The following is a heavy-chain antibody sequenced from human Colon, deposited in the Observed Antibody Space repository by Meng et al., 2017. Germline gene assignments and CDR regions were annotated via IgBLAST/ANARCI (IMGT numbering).Heavy chain of an antibody. CDR3: ARGRYSGYLP. V-gene: IGHV4-34*01. D-gene: IGHD5-12*01. J-gene: IGHJ5*02. CDR2: INHSGST. CDR1: GGSFMGYY. Sequence: QVQLQQWGDGLLKPSETLSPTCAVYGGSFMGYYWSWIRKPPGKGLEWIGEINHSGSTNYNPSLKSRVTISVDTSKNQFSLKLSSVTAADTAVYYCARGRYSGYLPWGQGTLVTVSS.